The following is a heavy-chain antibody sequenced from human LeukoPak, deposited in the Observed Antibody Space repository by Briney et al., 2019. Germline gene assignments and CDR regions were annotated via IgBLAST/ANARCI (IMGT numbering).Heavy chain of an antibody. CDR3: AIETTTIFGVVPYYFDY. CDR2: ISSSSSYK. V-gene: IGHV3-21*01. J-gene: IGHJ4*02. Sequence: PGGSLRLSCAASGFTFSSYTMNWVRQAPGRGLEWVSSISSSSSYKYYADSLKGRFTISRDNAKNSLYLQMNSLRAEDTAVYYCAIETTTIFGVVPYYFDYWGQGALVTVSS. CDR1: GFTFSSYT. D-gene: IGHD3-3*01.